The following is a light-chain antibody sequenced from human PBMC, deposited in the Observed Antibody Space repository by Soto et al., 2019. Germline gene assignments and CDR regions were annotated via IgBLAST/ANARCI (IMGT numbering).Light chain of an antibody. CDR2: GAS. CDR3: QQYGSSPRT. Sequence: EIVLTQSPGTLSLSPGDRATLSCRASQSVSDTYLAWYQQKPGQAPRLLIYGASSRATGIPDRFSGSGSGADFTLTISRLEPEDFAAYYCQQYGSSPRTFGQGTKVDIK. V-gene: IGKV3-20*01. CDR1: QSVSDTY. J-gene: IGKJ1*01.